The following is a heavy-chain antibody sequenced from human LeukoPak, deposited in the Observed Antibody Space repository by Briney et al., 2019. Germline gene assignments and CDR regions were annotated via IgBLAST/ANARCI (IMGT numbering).Heavy chain of an antibody. Sequence: TGGSLRLSCAASGFTFSSYGMHWVRQAPGKGLEWVAFIRYDGSNKYYADSVKGRFTISRDNSKNTLYLQMNSLRAEDTAVYYCAKDRGSSTSCYSHWGQGTLVTVSS. V-gene: IGHV3-30*02. CDR3: AKDRGSSTSCYSH. CDR1: GFTFSSYG. D-gene: IGHD2-2*02. CDR2: IRYDGSNK. J-gene: IGHJ4*02.